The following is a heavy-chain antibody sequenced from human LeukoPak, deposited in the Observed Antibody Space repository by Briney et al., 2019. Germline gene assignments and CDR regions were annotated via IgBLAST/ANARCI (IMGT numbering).Heavy chain of an antibody. Sequence: ASVKVSCKASGYTFTGYYMHWVRQAPGQGLEWMGWINPNSGGTNYAQKFQGRVTMTRDTSISTAYMERSRLRSDDTAVYYCARDSSSSSLGDYWGQGTLVTVSS. D-gene: IGHD6-6*01. CDR3: ARDSSSSSLGDY. CDR2: INPNSGGT. V-gene: IGHV1-2*02. CDR1: GYTFTGYY. J-gene: IGHJ4*02.